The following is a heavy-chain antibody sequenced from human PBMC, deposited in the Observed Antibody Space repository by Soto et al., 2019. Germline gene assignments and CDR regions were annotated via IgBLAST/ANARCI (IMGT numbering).Heavy chain of an antibody. D-gene: IGHD3-22*01. CDR3: ARGTYYYDSSGYYYSAPDGFDY. CDR1: GFTFSSYS. Sequence: GGSLRLSCAASGFTFSSYSMNWVRQAPGKGLEWVSYISSSSSTIYYADSVKGRFTISRDNAKNSLYLQMNSLRDEDTAVYYCARGTYYYDSSGYYYSAPDGFDYWGQGTLVTVSS. V-gene: IGHV3-48*02. J-gene: IGHJ4*02. CDR2: ISSSSSTI.